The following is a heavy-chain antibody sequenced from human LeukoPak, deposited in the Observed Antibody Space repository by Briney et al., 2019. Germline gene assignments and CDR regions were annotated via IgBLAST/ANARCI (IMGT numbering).Heavy chain of an antibody. V-gene: IGHV4-39*07. CDR2: IYYSGST. J-gene: IGHJ4*02. D-gene: IGHD2-21*01. CDR1: GGSISSSSYY. Sequence: SETLSLTCTVSGGSISSSSYYWGWIRQPPGKGLEWIGSIYYSGSTYYNPSLKSRVTISVGTSKNQFSLKLSSVTAADTAVYYCARDHPIDGYFDYWGQGTLVTVSS. CDR3: ARDHPIDGYFDY.